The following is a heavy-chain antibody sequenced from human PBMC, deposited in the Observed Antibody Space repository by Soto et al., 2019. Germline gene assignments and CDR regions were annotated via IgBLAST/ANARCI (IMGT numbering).Heavy chain of an antibody. CDR2: IYWDDDK. Sequence: SGPTLVKPTQTLTLTCTFSGFSLSTSGVGVGWIRQPPGKALEWLALIYWDDDKRYSPSLKSRLTITKDTSKNQVVLTMTNMDPVDTATYYCAHRRFSVDYDYIWGSYRFYAREGAFDIWGQGTMVTVSS. CDR3: AHRRFSVDYDYIWGSYRFYAREGAFDI. V-gene: IGHV2-5*02. D-gene: IGHD3-16*02. CDR1: GFSLSTSGVG. J-gene: IGHJ3*02.